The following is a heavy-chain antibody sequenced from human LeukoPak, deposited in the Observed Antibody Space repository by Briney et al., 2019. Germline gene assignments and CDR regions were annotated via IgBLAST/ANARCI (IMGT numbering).Heavy chain of an antibody. V-gene: IGHV3-23*01. CDR1: GFTFSSYA. J-gene: IGHJ4*02. CDR3: AKGYEGRILTVFDY. Sequence: HAGGSLRLSCVASGFTFSSYAMTWVRKAPGKGLEWVSVISAGGSSTYYADSVKGRFTISRDNSKNTHYLQMNRLRAEDTAIYYCAKGYEGRILTVFDYWGQGTLVTVSS. D-gene: IGHD3-9*01. CDR2: ISAGGSST.